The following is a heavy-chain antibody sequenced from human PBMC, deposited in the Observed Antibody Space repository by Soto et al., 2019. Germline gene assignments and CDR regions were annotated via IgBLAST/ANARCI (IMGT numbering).Heavy chain of an antibody. CDR3: AKTISGYFWAGDS. Sequence: PAGSLRLSCAASGFTFSSYAISWVRQAPGKGLEWVSGIGGSGDNTYYADSVRGRFTISRDNSRNTLYLQMNSLRAEDTALYYCAKTISGYFWAGDSWGRGTLVTVSS. J-gene: IGHJ4*02. V-gene: IGHV3-23*01. CDR2: IGGSGDNT. CDR1: GFTFSSYA. D-gene: IGHD5-12*01.